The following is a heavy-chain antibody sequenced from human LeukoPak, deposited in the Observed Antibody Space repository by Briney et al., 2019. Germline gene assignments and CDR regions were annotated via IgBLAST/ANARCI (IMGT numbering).Heavy chain of an antibody. CDR1: RFSFRNYN. CDR3: AKYAYNWNAPDGFDM. J-gene: IGHJ3*02. CDR2: ISSDGSRK. D-gene: IGHD1-1*01. V-gene: IGHV3-30*18. Sequence: PGGSLRLSCTASRFSFRNYNMHWVRQAPGKGLEWVAVISSDGSRKHYGDSVKGRFIISRDNSESTLFLQMNSLRTDDTSVYFCAKYAYNWNAPDGFDMWGQGTMVIVSS.